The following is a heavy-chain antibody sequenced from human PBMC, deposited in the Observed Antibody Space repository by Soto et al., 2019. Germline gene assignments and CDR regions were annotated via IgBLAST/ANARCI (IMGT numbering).Heavy chain of an antibody. CDR2: IGGSGDGT. V-gene: IGHV3-23*01. D-gene: IGHD2-8*01. Sequence: PGGSLRLSCAASGFTFSNYAMSWVRQAPGKGLEWVSTIGGSGDGTNYADSVKGRFTISRDNSKNTLYLEMNSLRVEDAAVYYCAKGQCTNRLCPPDYRGQGTQVTLSS. CDR3: AKGQCTNRLCPPDY. J-gene: IGHJ4*02. CDR1: GFTFSNYA.